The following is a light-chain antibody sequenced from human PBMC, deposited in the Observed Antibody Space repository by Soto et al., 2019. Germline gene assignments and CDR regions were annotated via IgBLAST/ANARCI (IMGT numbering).Light chain of an antibody. Sequence: ETVLTQSPGTLSLSPVERATLSCRASQSVGGSSLAWHQQIPVQAPRLLIYDTSTTATGIPDRFSGSGSGTDFTLTISNVEPEDFAVYYCQQRSHWPWTFGQGTKVDNK. V-gene: IGKV3D-20*02. CDR3: QQRSHWPWT. CDR1: QSVGGSS. J-gene: IGKJ1*01. CDR2: DTS.